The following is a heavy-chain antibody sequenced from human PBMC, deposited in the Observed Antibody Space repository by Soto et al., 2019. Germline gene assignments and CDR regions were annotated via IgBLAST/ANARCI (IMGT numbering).Heavy chain of an antibody. J-gene: IGHJ5*02. D-gene: IGHD4-17*01. Sequence: GGSLRLSCAASGFTFSSYWMHWVRQAPGKGLVWVSRINSDGSTTTFADSVKGRFTISRDNAKNTLYLQMNSLRAEDTAVYYCARDYGDITWFDPWGQGTLVTVSS. CDR2: INSDGSTT. V-gene: IGHV3-74*01. CDR3: ARDYGDITWFDP. CDR1: GFTFSSYW.